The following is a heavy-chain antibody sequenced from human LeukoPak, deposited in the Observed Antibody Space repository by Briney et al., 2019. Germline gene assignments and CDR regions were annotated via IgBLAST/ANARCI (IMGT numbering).Heavy chain of an antibody. CDR1: GFTFSSYA. V-gene: IGHV3-23*01. CDR2: ISGSGGST. J-gene: IGHJ4*02. CDR3: AKGSRITMVRGVYFDY. D-gene: IGHD3-10*01. Sequence: PGGSLRLSCAASGFTFSSYAVSWVRQAPGKGLEWVSAISGSGGSTYYADSVKGRFTISRDNSKNTLYLQMNSLRAEDTAVYYCAKGSRITMVRGVYFDYWGQGTLVTVSS.